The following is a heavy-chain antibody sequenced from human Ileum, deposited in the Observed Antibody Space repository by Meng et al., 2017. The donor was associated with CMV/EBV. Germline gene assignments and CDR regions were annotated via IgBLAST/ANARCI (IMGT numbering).Heavy chain of an antibody. CDR3: TPDLSGVAGIY. J-gene: IGHJ4*02. Sequence: GESLKISCTTSGFIFTDAWMSWVRQAPGKGLEWVGRVKNERDGGNIEYAGFVKGRFSISRDDSKNTLYLQMNSLKSEDAGVYYCTPDLSGVAGIYWGQGTLVTVSS. CDR2: VKNERDGGNI. D-gene: IGHD6-13*01. CDR1: GFIFTDAW. V-gene: IGHV3-15*01.